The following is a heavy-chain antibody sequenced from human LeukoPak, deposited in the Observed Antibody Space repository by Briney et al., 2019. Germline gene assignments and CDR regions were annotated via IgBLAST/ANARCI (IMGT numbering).Heavy chain of an antibody. D-gene: IGHD6-19*01. J-gene: IGHJ1*01. CDR3: ARAGYSSGWYSSELEYFQH. V-gene: IGHV4-34*01. CDR1: GGSFSDYS. CDR2: IDHCGST. Sequence: SETLSLTCVVNGGSFSDYSWTWIRQPPGKGLEWLGEIDHCGSTNYNSSLRSRVIIFIDTSKNQLSLKLNSVTAADTAVYYCARAGYSSGWYSSELEYFQHWGQGTLVTVSS.